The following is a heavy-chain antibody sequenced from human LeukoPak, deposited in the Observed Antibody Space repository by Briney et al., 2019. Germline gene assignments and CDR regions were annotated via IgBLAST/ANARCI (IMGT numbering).Heavy chain of an antibody. V-gene: IGHV3-64*01. CDR2: ISSNGGST. J-gene: IGHJ5*02. CDR1: GFTFSSYA. D-gene: IGHD6-6*01. Sequence: PGGSLRLSCAASGFTFSSYAMHWVRQAPGKGLEYVSAISSNGGSTYYANSVKGRFTISRDNSKNTLYLQMGTLRAEDTAVYYCAKRQLGRRGWFDAWGQGTLVTVSS. CDR3: AKRQLGRRGWFDA.